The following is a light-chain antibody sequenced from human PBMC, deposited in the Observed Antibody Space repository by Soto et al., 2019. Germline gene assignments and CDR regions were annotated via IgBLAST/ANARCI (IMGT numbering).Light chain of an antibody. V-gene: IGLV2-14*01. CDR3: SSYTSSSTLDTV. Sequence: QSVLTQPASVSGSPGQSITISCTGTSSDVGGYNYVSWYQQHPGKAPKLMIYDVSNRPSGVSNRFSGSKSGNTASLTISGLRAEDEADYYCSSYTSSSTLDTVFGTGTKVTVL. CDR2: DVS. CDR1: SSDVGGYNY. J-gene: IGLJ1*01.